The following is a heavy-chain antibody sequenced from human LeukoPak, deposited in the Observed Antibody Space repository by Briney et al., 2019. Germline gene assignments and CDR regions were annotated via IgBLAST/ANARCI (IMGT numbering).Heavy chain of an antibody. Sequence: LVKVSCKASGGTFSSYAISWVRQAPGQGLEWMGGIIPIFGTANYAQKFQGRVTITADESTSTAYMELSSLRSEDTAVYYCARDLGYQLPLHDAFDIWGQGTMVTVSS. CDR2: IIPIFGTA. D-gene: IGHD2-2*01. CDR1: GGTFSSYA. CDR3: ARDLGYQLPLHDAFDI. J-gene: IGHJ3*02. V-gene: IGHV1-69*13.